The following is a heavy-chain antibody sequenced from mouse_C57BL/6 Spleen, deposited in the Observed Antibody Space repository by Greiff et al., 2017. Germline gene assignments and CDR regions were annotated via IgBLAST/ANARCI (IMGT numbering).Heavy chain of an antibody. Sequence: DVMLVESGGGLVQPGGSMKLSCVASGFTFSNYWMNWVRQSPEKGLEWVAQIRLKSDNYATNYAGSVKGRFTISRDDSKSSIYLQMNNLRAEDTGIYYCAGASDYALYWYFGVWGTGATVTVST. J-gene: IGHJ1*03. CDR3: AGASDYALYWYFGV. V-gene: IGHV6-3*01. CDR1: GFTFSNYW. CDR2: IRLKSDNYAT. D-gene: IGHD2-13*01.